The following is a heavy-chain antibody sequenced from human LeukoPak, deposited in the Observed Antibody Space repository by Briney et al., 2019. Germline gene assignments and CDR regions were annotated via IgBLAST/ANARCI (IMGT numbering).Heavy chain of an antibody. V-gene: IGHV5-51*01. D-gene: IGHD2-2*01. CDR1: GYSFTTYW. Sequence: GESLKISCRGSGYSFTTYWIGWVRQMPGKGLEWMGIIYPGDSDTRYSPSFQGQVTMSADKSINTAYLQWSSLNASDTAMYYCARRQGCSSTSCPPDSWGQGTLVTVSS. CDR2: IYPGDSDT. CDR3: ARRQGCSSTSCPPDS. J-gene: IGHJ4*02.